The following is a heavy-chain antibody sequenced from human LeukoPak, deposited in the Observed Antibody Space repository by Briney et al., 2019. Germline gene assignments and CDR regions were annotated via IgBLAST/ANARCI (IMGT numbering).Heavy chain of an antibody. CDR2: IYYSGST. Sequence: PSETLSLTCTVSGGSISDYYWCWLRQPPGKGLERIGYIYYSGSTTYNPSLKSRVTMSVDTAKNQFSLKLRSVTAADTAVYYCARGDFCSSSSCYLRPMDVWGKGTTVTVSS. J-gene: IGHJ6*03. CDR1: GGSISDYY. V-gene: IGHV4-59*01. D-gene: IGHD2-2*01. CDR3: ARGDFCSSSSCYLRPMDV.